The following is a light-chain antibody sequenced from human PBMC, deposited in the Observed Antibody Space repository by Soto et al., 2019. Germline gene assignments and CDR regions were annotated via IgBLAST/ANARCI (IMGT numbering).Light chain of an antibody. J-gene: IGLJ2*01. Sequence: QSVLTQPPSASGTPGQRVTISCSGSSSNIGDNTVNWYQQLPGTAPKLLIYSDNQRPSGVPDRFSGSKSGTSASLAISGPQSEDEADYYCATWDDSLNGVLFGGGTKLTVL. CDR3: ATWDDSLNGVL. CDR2: SDN. CDR1: SSNIGDNT. V-gene: IGLV1-44*01.